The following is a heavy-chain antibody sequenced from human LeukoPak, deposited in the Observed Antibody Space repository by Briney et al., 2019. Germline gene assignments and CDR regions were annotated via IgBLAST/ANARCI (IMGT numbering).Heavy chain of an antibody. Sequence: ASVKVSCKASGYTFTSYGISWVRQAPGQGLEWMGWISAYNGNTNYAQKLQGRVTMTTDTPTSTAYMGLRSLRSDDTAVYYCARSELRYFDWLLMNNWFDPWGQGTLVTVSS. CDR2: ISAYNGNT. V-gene: IGHV1-18*01. CDR3: ARSELRYFDWLLMNNWFDP. D-gene: IGHD3-9*01. J-gene: IGHJ5*02. CDR1: GYTFTSYG.